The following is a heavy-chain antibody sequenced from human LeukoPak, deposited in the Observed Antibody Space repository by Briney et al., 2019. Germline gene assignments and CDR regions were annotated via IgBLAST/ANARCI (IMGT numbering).Heavy chain of an antibody. Sequence: PGGSLRLSYAASGFTVSSNYMSWVRQAPGKGLEWVSVIYSGGSTYYADSVKGRFTISRDDSKNTLYLQMNSLRAEDTAVYYCATYYYDSSGYYRDLGYWGQGTLVTVSS. J-gene: IGHJ4*02. V-gene: IGHV3-53*01. CDR2: IYSGGST. CDR3: ATYYYDSSGYYRDLGY. D-gene: IGHD3-22*01. CDR1: GFTVSSNY.